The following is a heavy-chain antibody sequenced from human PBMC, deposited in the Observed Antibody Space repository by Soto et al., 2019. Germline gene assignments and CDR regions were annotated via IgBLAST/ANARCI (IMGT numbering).Heavy chain of an antibody. J-gene: IGHJ6*02. D-gene: IGHD3-3*01. Sequence: QAQLVESGVGVVQPGRSLRLSCEASGYSFSNYGMHWVRQAPGKGLEWVAAISYDGITKYYSDSLKGRFTISKDNSKNTLYLEINSLRPEDTAVYYCAKDMTRFLAWPHYFRGLDVWGQGTTVTVSS. CDR3: AKDMTRFLAWPHYFRGLDV. CDR2: ISYDGITK. V-gene: IGHV3-30*18. CDR1: GYSFSNYG.